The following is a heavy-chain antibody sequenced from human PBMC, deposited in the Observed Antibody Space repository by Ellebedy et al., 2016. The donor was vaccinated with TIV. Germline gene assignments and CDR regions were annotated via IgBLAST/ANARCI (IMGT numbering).Heavy chain of an antibody. CDR3: AKDQAVAGYGMDV. Sequence: GGSLRLSCAASGFTFSSYAMSWVRQAPGKGLEWVSAISGSGGSTYYADSVKGRFTISRDNSKNTLYLQINSLRAEDTAVYYCAKDQAVAGYGMDVWGQGTTVTVSS. CDR2: ISGSGGST. J-gene: IGHJ6*02. V-gene: IGHV3-23*01. D-gene: IGHD6-19*01. CDR1: GFTFSSYA.